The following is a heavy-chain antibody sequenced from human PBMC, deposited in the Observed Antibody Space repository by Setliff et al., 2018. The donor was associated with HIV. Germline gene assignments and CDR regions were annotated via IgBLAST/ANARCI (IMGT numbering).Heavy chain of an antibody. J-gene: IGHJ4*02. CDR3: ARVPHRVVGTTTLLYHFDY. CDR2: VYHSGTT. V-gene: IGHV4-38-2*01. D-gene: IGHD1-26*01. CDR1: GYSISTAYY. Sequence: PSETLSLTCAVSGYSISTAYYWGWIRQPPGKGLEWIGSVYHSGTTYYNPSLKSRVTISVDTTTNQVSLQVNSVTAVDTAVYYCARVPHRVVGTTTLLYHFDYWGLGTLVTVS.